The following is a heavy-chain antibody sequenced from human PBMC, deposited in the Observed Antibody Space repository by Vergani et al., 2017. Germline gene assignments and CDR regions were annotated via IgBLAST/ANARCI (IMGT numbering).Heavy chain of an antibody. J-gene: IGHJ6*03. V-gene: IGHV4-4*07. CDR2: IYTSGST. Sequence: QVQLQESGPGLVKPSETLSLTCTVSGGSISSYYWSWIRQPAGKGLEWIGRIYTSGSTNYNPSLKSRVTMSVDTSKNQFSLKLSSVTAADTAVYYCARCPRKRGMPVDYYYMDVWGKGTTVTVSS. D-gene: IGHD1-14*01. CDR3: ARCPRKRGMPVDYYYMDV. CDR1: GGSISSYY.